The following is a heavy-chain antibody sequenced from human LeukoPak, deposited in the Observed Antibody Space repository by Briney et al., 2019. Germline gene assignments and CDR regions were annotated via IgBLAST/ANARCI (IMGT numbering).Heavy chain of an antibody. CDR1: GFILNNYA. D-gene: IGHD5-18*01. CDR2: IRGGGAVP. Sequence: PGGSLRLFCAVSGFILNNYAMHWVRQAPGGGPEGVSYIRGGGAVPHYADSVKGRFTISRDNYNNILYLQMSSLRAEDTALYYCAKCEDSYGNDALDIWGQGTMVTVSS. J-gene: IGHJ3*02. CDR3: AKCEDSYGNDALDI. V-gene: IGHV3-23*01.